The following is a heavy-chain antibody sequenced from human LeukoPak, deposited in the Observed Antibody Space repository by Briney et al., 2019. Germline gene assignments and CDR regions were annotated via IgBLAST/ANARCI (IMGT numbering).Heavy chain of an antibody. Sequence: GGSLRLSCAASGFTFDDYGMSWVRQAPGKGLEWVSGNNWNGGSTGYADSVKGRFTISRDNAKNSLYLQMNSLRAEDTALYYCARVDGGNTIDYRGQGTLVTVSS. CDR2: NNWNGGST. CDR3: ARVDGGNTIDY. CDR1: GFTFDDYG. D-gene: IGHD4-23*01. V-gene: IGHV3-20*04. J-gene: IGHJ4*02.